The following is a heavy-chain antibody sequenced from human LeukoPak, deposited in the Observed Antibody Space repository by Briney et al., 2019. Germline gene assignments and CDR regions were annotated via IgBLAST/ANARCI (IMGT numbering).Heavy chain of an antibody. V-gene: IGHV4-31*03. CDR1: GGSISSGGYY. Sequence: SQTLSLTCTVSGGSISSGGYYWSWIRQHPGKGLEWIGYIYYSGSTYYNPSLKSRVTISVDTSKNQFSLKLSSVTAADTAVYYCASSGAVAGPAEYFQHWGQGTLVTVSS. D-gene: IGHD6-19*01. CDR2: IYYSGST. CDR3: ASSGAVAGPAEYFQH. J-gene: IGHJ1*01.